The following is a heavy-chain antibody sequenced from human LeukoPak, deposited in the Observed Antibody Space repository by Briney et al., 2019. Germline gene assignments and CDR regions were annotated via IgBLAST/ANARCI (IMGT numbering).Heavy chain of an antibody. D-gene: IGHD5-24*01. Sequence: ASVKVSCKASGGTFSSYAISWVRQAPGQGLEWMGGIIPIFGTANYAQKFQGRVTITADESTRTAYMELSSLRSEDTAVYYCAGQRDPRPFDFWGQGTLVTVSS. J-gene: IGHJ4*02. CDR1: GGTFSSYA. V-gene: IGHV1-69*13. CDR2: IIPIFGTA. CDR3: AGQRDPRPFDF.